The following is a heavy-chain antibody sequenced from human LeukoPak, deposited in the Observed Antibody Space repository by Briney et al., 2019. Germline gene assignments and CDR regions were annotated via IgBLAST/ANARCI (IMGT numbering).Heavy chain of an antibody. CDR3: ARVGQSFVAAAGDY. Sequence: PGRSLRLSCAASGFIFSDCGMHWVRQAPGQGLEWMGIINPSGGSTSYAQKFQGRVTMTRDTSTSTVYMELSSLRSEDTAVYYCARVGQSFVAAAGDYWGQGTLVTVSS. J-gene: IGHJ4*02. CDR2: INPSGGST. D-gene: IGHD6-13*01. V-gene: IGHV1-46*01. CDR1: GFIFSDCG.